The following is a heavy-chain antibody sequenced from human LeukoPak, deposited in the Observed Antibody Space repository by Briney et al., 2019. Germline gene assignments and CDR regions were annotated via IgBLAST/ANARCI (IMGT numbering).Heavy chain of an antibody. CDR2: ISYDGSNK. CDR1: GSTFSSYG. J-gene: IGHJ4*02. V-gene: IGHV3-30*18. D-gene: IGHD3-22*01. CDR3: AKDVRRYYDSSGPLDY. Sequence: GGSLRLSCAASGSTFSSYGMHWVRQAPGKGLEWVAVISYDGSNKYYADSVKGRFTISRDNSKNTLYLQMNSLRAEDTAVYYCAKDVRRYYDSSGPLDYWGQGTLVTVSS.